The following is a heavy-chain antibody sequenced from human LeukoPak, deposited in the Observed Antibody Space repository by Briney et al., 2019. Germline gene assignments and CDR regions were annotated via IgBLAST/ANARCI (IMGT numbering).Heavy chain of an antibody. CDR3: ARDLQHYYDSSDNDY. V-gene: IGHV3-48*04. CDR1: GFTFSSYG. CDR2: ISSSSSTI. J-gene: IGHJ4*02. D-gene: IGHD3-22*01. Sequence: GGSLRLSCAASGFTFSSYGMNWVRQAPGKGLEWVSYISSSSSTIYYTDSVKGRFTISRDNAKNSLYLQMNSLRAEDTAVYYCARDLQHYYDSSDNDYWGQGTLVTVSS.